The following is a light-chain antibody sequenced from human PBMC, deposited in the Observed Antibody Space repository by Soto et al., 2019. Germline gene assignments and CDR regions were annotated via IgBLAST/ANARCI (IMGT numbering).Light chain of an antibody. Sequence: EIVLTQSPGTLSLSPGERATLSCRASQSVSSSYLAWYQQKPGQAPRLLIYGASSRATGIPDRFSGSGSGTDFTLTIRRLEPEDFGVYYCQQYGSSPPFTFGPGTNVDIK. CDR1: QSVSSSY. CDR2: GAS. J-gene: IGKJ3*01. V-gene: IGKV3-20*01. CDR3: QQYGSSPPFT.